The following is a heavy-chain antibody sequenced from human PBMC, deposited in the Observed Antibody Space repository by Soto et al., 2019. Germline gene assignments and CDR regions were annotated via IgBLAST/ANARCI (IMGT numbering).Heavy chain of an antibody. J-gene: IGHJ4*02. D-gene: IGHD3-10*01. V-gene: IGHV3-74*01. CDR2: IKGDGIST. CDR3: ARGAMGNYYNDY. CDR1: GFTFSSYW. Sequence: EVQLVESGGGLVQSGGSLRLSCAASGFTFSSYWMHWVRQAPGKGLVWVSRIKGDGISTNYADSVKGRFTISRDNAKDTVFLQMYGVRAEDTAVYYCARGAMGNYYNDYWGQGTLVTVSS.